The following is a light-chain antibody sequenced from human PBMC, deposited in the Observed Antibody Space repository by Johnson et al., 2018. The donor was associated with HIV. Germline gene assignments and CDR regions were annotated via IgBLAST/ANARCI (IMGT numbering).Light chain of an antibody. V-gene: IGLV1-51*01. J-gene: IGLJ1*01. Sequence: QSVLTQPPSVSAAPGQKVTISCSGSSSNIGNNYVSWYQQLPGTAPKLLIYANTKRPSGIPDRFSGSKSGTSATLGITGLQTGDEADYYCATWDDSLDVFGTGTKVTVL. CDR3: ATWDDSLDV. CDR1: SSNIGNNY. CDR2: ANT.